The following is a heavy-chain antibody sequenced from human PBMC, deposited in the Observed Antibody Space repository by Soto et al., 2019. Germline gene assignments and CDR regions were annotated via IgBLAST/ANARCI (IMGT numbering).Heavy chain of an antibody. V-gene: IGHV4-59*12. CDR2: AYLSADT. Sequence: SETLSLTCTVSGVPIRSYVWSWIRQPPGKGLEWIGCAYLSADTKYSPSLNNRATISTYPAKTQFSLWLSSVTDADTDLYYCAGSKNRGVTVDYWGQGALVTVSS. CDR1: GVPIRSYV. CDR3: AGSKNRGVTVDY. J-gene: IGHJ4*02. D-gene: IGHD3-10*01.